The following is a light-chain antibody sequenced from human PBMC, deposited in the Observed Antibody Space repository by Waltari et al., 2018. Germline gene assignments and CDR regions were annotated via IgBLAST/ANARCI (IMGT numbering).Light chain of an antibody. Sequence: QSVLTQPPSVSAAPGQKVSISCSGSSSNIGNNYVSWYQQLQGTAPRLLIYDKNKRPSGIPVRFSGSKSGTSATLCITGLQTGDEADYYCGTWDTSLSAGPVFGGGTKLTVL. J-gene: IGLJ3*02. CDR3: GTWDTSLSAGPV. CDR2: DKN. CDR1: SSNIGNNY. V-gene: IGLV1-51*01.